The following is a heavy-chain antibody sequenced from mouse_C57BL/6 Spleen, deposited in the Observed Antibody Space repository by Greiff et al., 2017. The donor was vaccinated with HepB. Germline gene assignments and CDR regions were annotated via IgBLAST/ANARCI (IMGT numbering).Heavy chain of an antibody. D-gene: IGHD2-3*01. Sequence: EVKLQESGPELVKPGASVKMSCKASGYTFTDYNMHWVKQSHGKSLEWIGYINPNNGGTSYNQKFKGKATLTVNKSSSTAYMELRSLTSEDSAVYYCARGSDGYYAGVDYWGQGTTLTVSS. CDR1: GYTFTDYN. CDR3: ARGSDGYYAGVDY. V-gene: IGHV1-22*01. J-gene: IGHJ2*01. CDR2: INPNNGGT.